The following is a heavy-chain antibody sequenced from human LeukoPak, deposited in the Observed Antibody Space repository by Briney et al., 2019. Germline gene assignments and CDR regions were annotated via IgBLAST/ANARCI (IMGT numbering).Heavy chain of an antibody. CDR2: VSPDGRTT. CDR3: AREQPAGSTDY. CDR1: GFIFDYYS. J-gene: IGHJ4*02. V-gene: IGHV3-64*01. D-gene: IGHD2-2*01. Sequence: GGSLRRSCAASGFIFDYYSMHWVRQAPGKGLEYVSVVSPDGRTTYYTNSVKGRFTISRDNSKNTIYLQMGSLRDDDTAVYYCAREQPAGSTDYWGQGTLVTVSS.